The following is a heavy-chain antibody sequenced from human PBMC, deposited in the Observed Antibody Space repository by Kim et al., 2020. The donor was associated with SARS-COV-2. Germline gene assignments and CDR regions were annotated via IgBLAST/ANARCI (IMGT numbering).Heavy chain of an antibody. Sequence: GGSLRLSCAASGFTFSSYSMNWVRQAPGKGLEWVSSISSSSSYIYYADSVKGRFTISRDNAKNSLYLQMNSLRAEDTAVYYCACRHYYDSSGYYSGAFDIWGQGTMVTVSS. CDR3: ACRHYYDSSGYYSGAFDI. CDR2: ISSSSSYI. V-gene: IGHV3-21*01. D-gene: IGHD3-22*01. CDR1: GFTFSSYS. J-gene: IGHJ3*02.